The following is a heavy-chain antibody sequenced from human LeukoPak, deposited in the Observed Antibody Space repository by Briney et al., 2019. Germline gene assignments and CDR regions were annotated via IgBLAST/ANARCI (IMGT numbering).Heavy chain of an antibody. D-gene: IGHD3-16*01. CDR2: ISSSSSYI. V-gene: IGHV3-21*01. CDR3: ARAVGPFDY. J-gene: IGHJ4*02. CDR1: GFTFSTYT. Sequence: GGSLRLSCAASGFTFSTYTMNWVRQAPGKGLEWVSSISSSSSYIYYADSVKGRFTISRDNSKNTVYLQMNTLRDEDTAVYYCARAVGPFDYWGQGTLVTVSS.